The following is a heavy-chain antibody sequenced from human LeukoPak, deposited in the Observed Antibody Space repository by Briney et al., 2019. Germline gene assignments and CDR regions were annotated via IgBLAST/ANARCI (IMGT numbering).Heavy chain of an antibody. J-gene: IGHJ4*02. CDR2: IFSGDST. CDR1: GFIVSSKY. D-gene: IGHD6-19*01. CDR3: ARVGAVDAADC. Sequence: GGSLRLSCAASGFIVSSKYMSWVRQAPGKGLEWVSIIFSGDSTYYADSVKGRFTISRDNSKNTVYLQMNSLRAEDTAVYYCARVGAVDAADCWGQGTLVTVSS. V-gene: IGHV3-66*01.